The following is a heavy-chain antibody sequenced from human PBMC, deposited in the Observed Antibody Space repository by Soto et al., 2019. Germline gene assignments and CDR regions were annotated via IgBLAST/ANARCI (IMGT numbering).Heavy chain of an antibody. Sequence: ASVKVSCKASGYTFTSYGISWVRQAPGQGLEWMGWISPYTGNTNYAQKLQGRVTMTTDTSTSTAYMELRSLRSDDTAVYFCARKEDDYGDYLFDYWGQGTLVTVS. V-gene: IGHV1-18*01. J-gene: IGHJ4*02. CDR2: ISPYTGNT. CDR3: ARKEDDYGDYLFDY. D-gene: IGHD4-17*01. CDR1: GYTFTSYG.